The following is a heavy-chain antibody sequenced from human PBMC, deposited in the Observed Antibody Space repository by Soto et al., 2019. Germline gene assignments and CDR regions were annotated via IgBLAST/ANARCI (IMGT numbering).Heavy chain of an antibody. V-gene: IGHV3-15*05. CDR2: IKSKSNGATT. CDR1: GVTFSNAW. CDR3: ITIIPKCNWDLGP. Sequence: GGSLRLSCAASGVTFSNAWMSWVRQAQGKGLEWVGRIKSKSNGATTCYPGPLKGRFIIPRADSKNTLFLQMNSLRTYDTAVYYSITIIPKCNWDLGPWGQGTLVTVSS. D-gene: IGHD1-26*01. J-gene: IGHJ5*02.